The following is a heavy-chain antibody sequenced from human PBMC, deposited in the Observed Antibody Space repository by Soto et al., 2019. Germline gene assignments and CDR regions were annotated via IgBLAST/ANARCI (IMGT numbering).Heavy chain of an antibody. CDR1: GGSIRSYY. V-gene: IGHV4-59*01. CDR2: IYYSGST. Sequence: QVQLQESGPGLVKPSETLSLTCTVSGGSIRSYYWSWIRQPPGKGLEWIGYIYYSGSTNYNPSLKSRVTISVDTSKTLFSLKLSSVTAADTAVYYCARRYGTTFDYWGQGTLVTVSS. CDR3: ARRYGTTFDY. J-gene: IGHJ4*02. D-gene: IGHD1-7*01.